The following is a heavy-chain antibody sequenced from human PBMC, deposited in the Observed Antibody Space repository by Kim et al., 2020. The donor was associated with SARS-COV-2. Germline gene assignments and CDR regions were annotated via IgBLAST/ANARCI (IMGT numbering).Heavy chain of an antibody. V-gene: IGHV3-43*01. CDR3: AKDQYSSSWYSYYYYGMDV. J-gene: IGHJ6*02. D-gene: IGHD6-13*01. Sequence: GRFTISRDNSKNSLYLQMNSLRTEDTALYYCAKDQYSSSWYSYYYYGMDVWGQGTTVTVSS.